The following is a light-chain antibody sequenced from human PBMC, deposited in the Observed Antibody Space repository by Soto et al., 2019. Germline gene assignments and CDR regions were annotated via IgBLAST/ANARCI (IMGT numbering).Light chain of an antibody. J-gene: IGLJ2*01. Sequence: QPVLTQPPSASGSPGQSVTISCTGTSSDVGGYNYVSWYQQHPGKAPKLMIYEVSKRPSGVPDRFSGSKSGNTASLTVSGLQAEDEADYYCSSYAGTLFGGGTQLTVL. V-gene: IGLV2-8*01. CDR1: SSDVGGYNY. CDR3: SSYAGTL. CDR2: EVS.